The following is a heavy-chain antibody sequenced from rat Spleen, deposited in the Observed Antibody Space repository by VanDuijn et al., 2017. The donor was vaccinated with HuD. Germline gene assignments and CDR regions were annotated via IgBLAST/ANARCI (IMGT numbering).Heavy chain of an antibody. Sequence: EVQLVESGGGLVQPGSSLKLSCAASGFTFSDYAMAWVRQSPEKGLEWVATIIYDGSSTYYPDSVKGRFTISRDTAENTLYLQMGSLRSEDTATYYCARPSYGYPFAYWGQGTLVTVSS. CDR3: ARPSYGYPFAY. J-gene: IGHJ3*01. CDR2: IIYDGSST. V-gene: IGHV5-17*01. CDR1: GFTFSDYA. D-gene: IGHD1-7*01.